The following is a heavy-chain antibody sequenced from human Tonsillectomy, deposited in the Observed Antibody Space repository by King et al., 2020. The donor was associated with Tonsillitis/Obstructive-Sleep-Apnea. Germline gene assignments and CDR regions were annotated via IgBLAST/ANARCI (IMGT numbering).Heavy chain of an antibody. CDR2: TWYDGSNK. CDR1: GFTFSSYG. J-gene: IGHJ6*03. CDR3: ARDGTSRASYYMDV. D-gene: IGHD4-23*01. Sequence: VQLVESGGGVVQPGRSLRLSCAASGFTFSSYGMHWVRQAPGKGLEWVAVTWYDGSNKYYADYVKGRFTISRDNPKNTLYLQMNSLRAEDTAVYYCARDGTSRASYYMDVWGKGTPVTVSS. V-gene: IGHV3-33*01.